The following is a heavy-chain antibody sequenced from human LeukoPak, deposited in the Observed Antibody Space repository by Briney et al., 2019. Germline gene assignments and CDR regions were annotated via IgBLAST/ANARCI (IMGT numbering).Heavy chain of an antibody. V-gene: IGHV4-61*02. CDR1: GGSISSGSYY. J-gene: IGHJ6*03. Sequence: PSQTLSLTCTVSGGSISSGSYYWSWIRQPAGKGLEWIGRIYTSGSTNYNPSLKSRVTISVDTSKNQFSLKLSSVTAADTAVYYCAREIGCSSTSCYYYYYMDVWGKGTTVTVSS. CDR2: IYTSGST. D-gene: IGHD2-2*01. CDR3: AREIGCSSTSCYYYYYMDV.